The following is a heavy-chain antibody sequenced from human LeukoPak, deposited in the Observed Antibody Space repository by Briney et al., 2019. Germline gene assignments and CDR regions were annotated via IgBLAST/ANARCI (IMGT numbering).Heavy chain of an antibody. CDR3: ARHRSRDFWSGPNY. V-gene: IGHV4-34*01. CDR2: INHSGST. CDR1: GGSFSGYY. Sequence: SETLSLTCAVYGGSFSGYYWSWIRQPPGKGLEWIGEINHSGSTNYNPSLKSRVTISVDTSKNQFSLKLSSVTAADTAVYYCARHRSRDFWSGPNYWGQGTLVTVSS. D-gene: IGHD3-3*01. J-gene: IGHJ4*02.